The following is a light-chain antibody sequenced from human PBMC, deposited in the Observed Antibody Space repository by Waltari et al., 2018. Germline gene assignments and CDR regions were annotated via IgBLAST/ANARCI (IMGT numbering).Light chain of an antibody. V-gene: IGLV1-51*02. CDR2: EDS. CDR1: RYNVGSNF. Sequence: QSLLTQPPSVSAAPGQKVTIPCSGPRYNVGSNFVSWYQKFPGAAPKLLLYEDSKRPSGIPDRFSGSKSGTSATLDITGLLSGDEADYYCGAWDASVNIWVFGGGTTLTVL. J-gene: IGLJ3*02. CDR3: GAWDASVNIWV.